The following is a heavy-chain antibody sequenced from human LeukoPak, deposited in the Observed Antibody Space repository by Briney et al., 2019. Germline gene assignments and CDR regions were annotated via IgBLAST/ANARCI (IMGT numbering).Heavy chain of an antibody. CDR2: IIPILGIA. Sequence: EASVKVSCKASGGTFSSDAISWVRQAPGQGLEWMGRIIPILGIANYAQKFQGRVTITADKSTSTAYMELSSLRSEDTAVYYCGYGDYDGSVDYWGQGTLVTVSS. D-gene: IGHD4-17*01. J-gene: IGHJ4*02. V-gene: IGHV1-69*04. CDR1: GGTFSSDA. CDR3: GYGDYDGSVDY.